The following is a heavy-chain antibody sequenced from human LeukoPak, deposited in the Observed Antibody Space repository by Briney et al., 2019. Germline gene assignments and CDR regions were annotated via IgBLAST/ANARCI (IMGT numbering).Heavy chain of an antibody. V-gene: IGHV4-34*01. Sequence: KPSETLSLTCAVYGGPFSGYYWSWIRQPPGKGLEWIGEINHSGSTNNNPSLKSRVTISVDTSKNQFSLKLSSVTAADTAVYYCARAEGYCSSTSCYGYWFDPWGQGTLVTVSS. D-gene: IGHD2-2*01. J-gene: IGHJ5*02. CDR3: ARAEGYCSSTSCYGYWFDP. CDR2: INHSGST. CDR1: GGPFSGYY.